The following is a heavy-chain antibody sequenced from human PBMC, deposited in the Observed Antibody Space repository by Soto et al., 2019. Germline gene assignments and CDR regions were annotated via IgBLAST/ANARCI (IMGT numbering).Heavy chain of an antibody. J-gene: IGHJ6*02. D-gene: IGHD4-17*01. Sequence: QVQLVQSGAEVKKPGSSVKVSCKASGGTFSSYAISWVRQAPGQGLEWMGGIIPIFGTENYAQKFQGRVTITADESTSTAYIELSSLRSEDTAVYYCARSSDYGDYYYYYYYGMDVWGQGTTVTVSS. V-gene: IGHV1-69*01. CDR1: GGTFSSYA. CDR3: ARSSDYGDYYYYYYYGMDV. CDR2: IIPIFGTE.